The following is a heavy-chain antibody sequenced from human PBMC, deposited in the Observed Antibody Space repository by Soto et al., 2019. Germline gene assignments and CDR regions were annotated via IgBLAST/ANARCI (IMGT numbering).Heavy chain of an antibody. CDR1: GGSISSGDYY. V-gene: IGHV4-30-4*01. Sequence: QVQLQESGPGLVKPSQTLSLTCTVSGGSISSGDYYWSWIRQPPGKGLEWIGYIYYSGSTYYNPSLKSRVTISVDTSKNQFSLKLSSVTAADTAVYYCARGLIVVVTGGWFDPWGQGTLVTVSS. D-gene: IGHD2-21*02. CDR3: ARGLIVVVTGGWFDP. CDR2: IYYSGST. J-gene: IGHJ5*02.